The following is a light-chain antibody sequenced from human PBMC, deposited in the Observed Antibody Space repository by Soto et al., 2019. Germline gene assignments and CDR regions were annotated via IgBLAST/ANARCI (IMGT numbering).Light chain of an antibody. V-gene: IGKV2-24*01. CDR1: QSLVHADGNTS. CDR3: LQATQFPWT. Sequence: DIVMTQSPVSSPVTLGQPASISCRSSQSLVHADGNTSLSWFQERPGQPPRLLIHNISKRVSGVPDRFTGSGAGTEFTLKISRVEVEDVGVYYCLQATQFPWTFGQGTRVESK. CDR2: NIS. J-gene: IGKJ1*01.